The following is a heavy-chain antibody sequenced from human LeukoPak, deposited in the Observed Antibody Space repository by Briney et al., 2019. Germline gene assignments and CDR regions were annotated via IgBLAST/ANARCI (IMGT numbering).Heavy chain of an antibody. V-gene: IGHV1-2*02. J-gene: IGHJ3*02. Sequence: GASVKVSCKASGYTFTGYYMHWVRQAPGQGLEWMGWINPNSGGANYAQKFQGRVTMTRDTSISTAYMELSRLRSYDTAVYYCARDPYDYVWGSYRYHAFDIWGQGTMVTVSS. CDR3: ARDPYDYVWGSYRYHAFDI. D-gene: IGHD3-16*02. CDR1: GYTFTGYY. CDR2: INPNSGGA.